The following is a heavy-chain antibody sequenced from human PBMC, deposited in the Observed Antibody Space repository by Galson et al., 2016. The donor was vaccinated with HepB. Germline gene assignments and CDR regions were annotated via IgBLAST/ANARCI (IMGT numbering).Heavy chain of an antibody. CDR3: VRGRSNWWYAYKRSYYYSMEL. J-gene: IGHJ6*02. D-gene: IGHD2-8*02. CDR1: GFMFSRHD. CDR2: ISYSDAI. V-gene: IGHV3-69-1*02. Sequence: SLRLSCAGSGFMFSRHDMNWVRQAPGRGPEWVAHISYSDAISYAASVKGRFSISRDNAKDSLFLEMNRLRVDDTAVYYCVRGRSNWWYAYKRSYYYSMELWGRGTSVIVS.